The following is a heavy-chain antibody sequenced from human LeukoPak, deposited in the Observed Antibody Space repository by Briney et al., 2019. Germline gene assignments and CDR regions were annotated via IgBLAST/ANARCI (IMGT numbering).Heavy chain of an antibody. CDR1: GFTFSDAW. CDR2: IKSKTHGGTT. Sequence: GGSLRLSCAASGFTFSDAWVSWVRQAPGKGLEWVGRIKSKTHGGTTQYAAPVKGRFTISRDDSKTTVYLQMNSMKSEDAAMYYCTTERPYFDNWGQGTLVTVSS. V-gene: IGHV3-15*01. CDR3: TTERPYFDN. J-gene: IGHJ4*02.